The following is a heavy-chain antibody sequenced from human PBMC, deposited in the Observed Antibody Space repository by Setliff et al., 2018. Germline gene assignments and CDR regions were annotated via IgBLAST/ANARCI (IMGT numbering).Heavy chain of an antibody. D-gene: IGHD3-22*01. V-gene: IGHV4-39*07. Sequence: ASETLSLTCTVSGGSISSYYWGWIRQPPGKGLEWIGSIYHSGSTYYNPSLKSRVTISVDTSENQFSLRLNSVTAADTAVYYCARLWISYESNTYFYPKYFDFWGQGTLVTVSS. CDR3: ARLWISYESNTYFYPKYFDF. CDR1: GGSISSYY. J-gene: IGHJ4*02. CDR2: IYHSGST.